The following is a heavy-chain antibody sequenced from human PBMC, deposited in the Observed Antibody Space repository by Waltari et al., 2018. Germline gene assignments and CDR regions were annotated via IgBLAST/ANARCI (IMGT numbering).Heavy chain of an antibody. CDR1: GFSFSSYW. D-gene: IGHD6-19*01. Sequence: EVQLVESGGGSVQPGGSLRLSCAASGFSFSSYWMTWVRQAPGKGLGWVAHTKYDGSDNYYVDSVKGRFTISRDNVKNSLYLQMNSLRGEDTAVYYCARSSGWRANFDSWGQGTLVTVSS. CDR3: ARSSGWRANFDS. V-gene: IGHV3-7*01. J-gene: IGHJ4*02. CDR2: TKYDGSDN.